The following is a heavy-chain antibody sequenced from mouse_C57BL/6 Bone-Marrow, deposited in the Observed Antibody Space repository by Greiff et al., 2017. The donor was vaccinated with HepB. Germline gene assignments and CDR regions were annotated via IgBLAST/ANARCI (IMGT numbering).Heavy chain of an antibody. CDR3: ARSPLYYVFDY. CDR1: GYTFTNYW. Sequence: QVQLKESGAELVRPGTSVKMSCKASGYTFTNYWIGWAKQRPGHGLEWIGDIYPGGGYTNYNEKFKGKATLTADKSSGTAYMQFSSLTSEDSAIYYCARSPLYYVFDYWGQGTTLTVSS. CDR2: IYPGGGYT. D-gene: IGHD2-1*01. J-gene: IGHJ2*01. V-gene: IGHV1-63*01.